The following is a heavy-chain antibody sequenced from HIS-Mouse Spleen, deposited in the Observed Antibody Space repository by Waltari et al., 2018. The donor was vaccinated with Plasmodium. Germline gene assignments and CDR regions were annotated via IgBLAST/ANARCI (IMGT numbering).Heavy chain of an antibody. Sequence: EVQLVESGGGLVQPGGSLRLSCAASGFTFSSYWMSWVRQAPGKGLEWVAKIKQGGREKYYVDSVKGRFTISRDNAKNSLYLQMNSLRAEDTAVYYCASSWYWYFDLWGRGTLVTVSS. J-gene: IGHJ2*01. V-gene: IGHV3-7*01. CDR1: GFTFSSYW. CDR2: IKQGGREK. D-gene: IGHD6-13*01. CDR3: ASSWYWYFDL.